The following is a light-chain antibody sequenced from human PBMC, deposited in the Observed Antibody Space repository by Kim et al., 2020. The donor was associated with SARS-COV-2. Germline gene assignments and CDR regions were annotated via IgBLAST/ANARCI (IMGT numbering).Light chain of an antibody. J-gene: IGKJ2*01. CDR1: QSVSSN. CDR2: GAS. CDR3: QQYKNWYT. V-gene: IGKV3-15*01. Sequence: EIVMTQSPATLSVSPGERATLTCRASQSVSSNLAWYQQKPGQAPRLLIYGASTRATGIPARCSGSGSGTEFTLTISGLQSEDFAVYYCQQYKNWYTFGQGTKLEI.